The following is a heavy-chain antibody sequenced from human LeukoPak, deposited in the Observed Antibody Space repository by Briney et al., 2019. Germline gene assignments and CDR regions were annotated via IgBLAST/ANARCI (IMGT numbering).Heavy chain of an antibody. CDR2: IWYDGSNK. CDR1: GCTFSSYG. Sequence: GGSLRLSCAASGCTFSSYGMHWVRQAPGKGLEWVAVIWYDGSNKYYADSVKGRFTISRDNSKDTLYLQMNSLRAEDTAVYYCARDLAADYYDSSGYDYWGQGTLVTVSS. J-gene: IGHJ4*02. D-gene: IGHD3-22*01. V-gene: IGHV3-33*01. CDR3: ARDLAADYYDSSGYDY.